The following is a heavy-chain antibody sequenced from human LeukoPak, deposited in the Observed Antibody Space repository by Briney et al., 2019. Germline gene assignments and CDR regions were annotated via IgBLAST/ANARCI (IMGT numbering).Heavy chain of an antibody. J-gene: IGHJ4*02. CDR1: GFTSNNYI. V-gene: IGHV3-53*01. D-gene: IGHD5-24*01. CDR2: FYVGGAT. CDR3: ARGDGYNFFDY. Sequence: PGGSLRLSCASSGFTSNNYIMRWVRQAPGRGLEWVSVFYVGGATYYADSVKGRFTISRDNSENTLYLQMKSLRAEDTAVYYCARGDGYNFFDYWGQGTLVTVSS.